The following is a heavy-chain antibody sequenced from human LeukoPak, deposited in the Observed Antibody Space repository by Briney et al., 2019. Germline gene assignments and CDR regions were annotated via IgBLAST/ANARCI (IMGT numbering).Heavy chain of an antibody. Sequence: SETLSLTCTVFGGSISSSSYYWGWIRQPPGKGLEWIGSIYYSGSTYYNPSLKSRVTISVDTSKNQFSLKLSSVTAADTAVYYCAGTFTYYDILTGYSYYGMDVWGQGTTVTVSS. V-gene: IGHV4-39*01. CDR1: GGSISSSSYY. CDR3: AGTFTYYDILTGYSYYGMDV. D-gene: IGHD3-9*01. J-gene: IGHJ6*02. CDR2: IYYSGST.